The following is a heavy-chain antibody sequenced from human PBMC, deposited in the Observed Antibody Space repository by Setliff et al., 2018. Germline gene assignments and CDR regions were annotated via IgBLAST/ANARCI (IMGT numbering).Heavy chain of an antibody. CDR3: ARVQRYKGAFNI. J-gene: IGHJ3*02. CDR1: GGSISSGTYY. Sequence: SETLSLTCTVSGGSISSGTYYWSWIRQHPGKGLEWIGYFYNSGNTYYNPSLKSRFTISFDTPKNQFSLRLSSVTAVDTAVYYCARVQRYKGAFNIWGPGTLVTVSS. V-gene: IGHV4-31*03. D-gene: IGHD3-9*01. CDR2: FYNSGNT.